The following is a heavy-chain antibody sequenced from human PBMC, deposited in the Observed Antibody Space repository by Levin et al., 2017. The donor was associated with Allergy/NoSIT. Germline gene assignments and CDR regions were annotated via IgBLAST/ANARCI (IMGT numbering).Heavy chain of an antibody. J-gene: IGHJ3*02. V-gene: IGHV3-11*05. CDR3: ARGGGRSITMVRGVMKAFDI. CDR2: ISSSSSYT. CDR1: GFTFSDYY. D-gene: IGHD3-10*01. Sequence: GGSLRLSCAASGFTFSDYYMSWIRQAPGKGLEWVSYISSSSSYTNYADSVKGRFTISRDNAKNSLYLQMNSLRAEDTAVYYCARGGGRSITMVRGVMKAFDIWGQGTMVTVSS.